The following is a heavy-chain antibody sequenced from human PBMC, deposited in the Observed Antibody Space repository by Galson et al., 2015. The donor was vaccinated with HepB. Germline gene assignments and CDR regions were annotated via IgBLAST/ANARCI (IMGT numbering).Heavy chain of an antibody. Sequence: SLRLSCAASGFTFNNAWMSWVRQAPGKGLEWVGRIKSKTDGGTTDYAAPVKGRFAISRDDSKTTLYLQMNSLKTEDTAVYYCTADRTLITIFEEGWFDPWGQGTLVTVSS. CDR2: IKSKTDGGTT. CDR3: TADRTLITIFEEGWFDP. CDR1: GFTFNNAW. D-gene: IGHD3-3*01. V-gene: IGHV3-15*01. J-gene: IGHJ5*02.